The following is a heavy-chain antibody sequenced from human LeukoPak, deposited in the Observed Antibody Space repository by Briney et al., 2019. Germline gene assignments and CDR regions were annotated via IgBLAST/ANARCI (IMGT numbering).Heavy chain of an antibody. V-gene: IGHV1-18*01. J-gene: IGHJ3*02. CDR3: ARTNLEWLSPAAFDI. CDR1: GYTFTSYG. Sequence: ASVKVSCKASGYTFTSYGISWVRQAPGQGLEWMGWISAYNGNTSYAQKLQGRVTMTTDTSTSTAYMELRSLRSDDTAVYYCARTNLEWLSPAAFDIWGQGTMVTVSS. D-gene: IGHD3-3*01. CDR2: ISAYNGNT.